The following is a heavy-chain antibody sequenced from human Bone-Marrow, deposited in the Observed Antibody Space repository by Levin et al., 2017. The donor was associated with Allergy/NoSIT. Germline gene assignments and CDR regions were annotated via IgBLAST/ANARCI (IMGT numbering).Heavy chain of an antibody. CDR1: GFTFNTHS. CDR2: ISSTRSYI. D-gene: IGHD3-3*01. V-gene: IGHV3-21*01. J-gene: IGHJ4*02. Sequence: PGGSLRLSCAASGFTFNTHSMNWVRQAPGKGLEWVSSISSTRSYIYYADSVKGRFTISRDNAKNSLYLIMNSLRAEGTAVYYCARGAFDFWSTLLPYFDYWGQGALVTVSS. CDR3: ARGAFDFWSTLLPYFDY.